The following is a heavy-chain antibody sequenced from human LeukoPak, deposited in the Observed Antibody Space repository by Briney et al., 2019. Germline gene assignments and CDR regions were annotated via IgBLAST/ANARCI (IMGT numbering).Heavy chain of an antibody. J-gene: IGHJ4*02. CDR3: ARRGLWFGELSRFDY. V-gene: IGHV1-3*01. CDR1: GYTFTSYA. CDR2: INAGNGNT. Sequence: ASVKVSCKASGYTFTSYAMHWVRQAPGQRLEWRGWINAGNGNTKDSQKFQGRVTITRDTFASTAYMELSSLRSEDTAVYYCARRGLWFGELSRFDYWGQGTLVTVSS. D-gene: IGHD3-10*01.